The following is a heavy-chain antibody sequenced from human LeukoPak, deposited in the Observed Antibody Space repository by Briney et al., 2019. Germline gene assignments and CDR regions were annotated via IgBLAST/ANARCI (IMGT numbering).Heavy chain of an antibody. CDR1: GGTFSSYA. J-gene: IGHJ4*02. CDR2: IIPILGIA. Sequence: GSSVKVSCKASGGTFSSYAISWVRQAPGQGLEWMGRIIPILGIANYAQKFQGRVTITADKSTSTAYMELSSPRSEDTAVYYCASGHDYGDYDYWGQGTLVTVSS. CDR3: ASGHDYGDYDY. D-gene: IGHD4-17*01. V-gene: IGHV1-69*04.